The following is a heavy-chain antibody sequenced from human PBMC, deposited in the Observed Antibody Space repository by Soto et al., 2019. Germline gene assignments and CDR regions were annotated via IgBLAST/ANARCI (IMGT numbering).Heavy chain of an antibody. Sequence: QTGGSLRLSCAASGFTFSSYGMHWVRQAPGKGLEWVAVIWYDGSNKYYADSVKGRFTISRDNSKNTLYLQMNSLRAEDTAVYYCARVEQQLYYGMDVWGQGTTVTVSS. J-gene: IGHJ6*02. CDR2: IWYDGSNK. CDR3: ARVEQQLYYGMDV. D-gene: IGHD6-13*01. V-gene: IGHV3-33*01. CDR1: GFTFSSYG.